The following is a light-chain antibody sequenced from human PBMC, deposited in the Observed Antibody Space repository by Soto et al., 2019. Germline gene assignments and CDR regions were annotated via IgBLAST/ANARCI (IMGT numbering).Light chain of an antibody. CDR2: YDD. CDR3: AAWDDSLKGPV. V-gene: IGLV1-36*01. Sequence: QSVLTQPPSVSEAPRQRVTISCSGSSSNIGNNAVNWYQQLPGKAPKLLIYYDDLLPSGVSDRFSGSKSGTSASLAISGLQFEDEADYYWAAWDDSLKGPVFRGGTKLTVL. CDR1: SSNIGNNA. J-gene: IGLJ2*01.